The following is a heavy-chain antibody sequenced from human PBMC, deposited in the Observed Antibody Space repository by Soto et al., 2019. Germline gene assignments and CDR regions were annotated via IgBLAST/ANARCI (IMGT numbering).Heavy chain of an antibody. J-gene: IGHJ6*02. CDR1: GGTFSSYA. D-gene: IGHD5-12*01. CDR3: ARGSLVATSQIKYSYYYYGMDV. V-gene: IGHV1-69*13. Sequence: SVKVSCKASGGTFSSYAISWVRQAPGQGLEWMGGIIPIFGTANYAQKFQGRVTITADESTSTAYMELSSLRSEDTAVYYCARGSLVATSQIKYSYYYYGMDVWGQGTTVTVTS. CDR2: IIPIFGTA.